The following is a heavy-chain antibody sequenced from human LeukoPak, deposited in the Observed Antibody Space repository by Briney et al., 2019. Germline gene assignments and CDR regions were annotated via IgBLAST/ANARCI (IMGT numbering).Heavy chain of an antibody. CDR1: EFTVSNYN. D-gene: IGHD6-19*01. J-gene: IGHJ4*02. V-gene: IGHV3-23*01. CDR2: ISGSGGTT. CDR3: AKDSSGWYNADY. Sequence: PGGFLRLSCAASEFTVSNYNMYWVRQVPGKGLEWVSGISGSGGTTYYADSVKGRFTISRDNSKNTLSLQMNSLRAEDTAIYYCAKDSSGWYNADYWGQGTLVTVSS.